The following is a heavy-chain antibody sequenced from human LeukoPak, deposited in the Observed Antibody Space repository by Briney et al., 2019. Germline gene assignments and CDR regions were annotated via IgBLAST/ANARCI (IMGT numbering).Heavy chain of an antibody. V-gene: IGHV1-46*01. CDR2: INPSGGST. J-gene: IGHJ5*02. CDR3: ARGGYYDFWSGYYTYWFDP. CDR1: GYTFTSYY. Sequence: ASVTVSCKASGYTFTSYYMHWVRQAPGQGLEWMGIINPSGGSTSYAQKFQGRVTMTRDTSTSTVYMELSSLRSEDTAVYYCARGGYYDFWSGYYTYWFDPWGQGTLVTVSS. D-gene: IGHD3-3*01.